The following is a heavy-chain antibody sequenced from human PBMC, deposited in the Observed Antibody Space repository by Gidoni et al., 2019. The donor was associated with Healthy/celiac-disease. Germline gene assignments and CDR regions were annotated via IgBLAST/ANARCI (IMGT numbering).Heavy chain of an antibody. CDR3: AKDVITMVRGDINWFDP. CDR2: ISGSGGST. D-gene: IGHD3-10*01. Sequence: EVQLLESGGGLVQPGGSLRLSCAASGFTFSSYAMSWVRQAPGKGLEWVSAISGSGGSTYYADSVKGRFTISRDNSKNTLYLQMNSLRAEDTAVYYCAKDVITMVRGDINWFDPWGQGTLVTVSS. CDR1: GFTFSSYA. J-gene: IGHJ5*02. V-gene: IGHV3-23*01.